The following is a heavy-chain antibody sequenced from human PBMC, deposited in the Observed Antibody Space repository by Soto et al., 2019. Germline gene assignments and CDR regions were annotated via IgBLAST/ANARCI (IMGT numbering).Heavy chain of an antibody. CDR1: GGSFSGYY. CDR2: INHSGST. CDR3: ARGTTTVTSDY. D-gene: IGHD4-17*01. J-gene: IGHJ4*02. Sequence: LSLTCAVYGGSFSGYYWSWIRQPPGKGLEWIGEINHSGSTNYNPSLKSRVTISVDTSKNQFSLKLSSVTAADTAVYYCARGTTTVTSDYWGQGTLVTVSS. V-gene: IGHV4-34*01.